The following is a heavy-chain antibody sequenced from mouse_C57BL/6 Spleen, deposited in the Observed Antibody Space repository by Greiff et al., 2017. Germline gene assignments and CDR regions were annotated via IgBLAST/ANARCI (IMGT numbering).Heavy chain of an antibody. CDR2: IYPGDGAT. CDR1: GYAFSSSW. Sequence: VQLQESGPELVKPGASVKISCKASGYAFSSSWMNWVKQRPGKGLEWIGRIYPGDGATNYNGKFKGKATLTADKSSSTAYMQRSSLTSEDSAVYFCASRTGYYAMDYWGQGTSVTVSS. J-gene: IGHJ4*01. CDR3: ASRTGYYAMDY. V-gene: IGHV1-82*01.